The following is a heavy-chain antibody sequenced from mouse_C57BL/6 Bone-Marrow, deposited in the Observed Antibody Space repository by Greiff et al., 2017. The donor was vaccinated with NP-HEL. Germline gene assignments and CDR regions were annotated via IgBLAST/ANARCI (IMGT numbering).Heavy chain of an antibody. V-gene: IGHV5-6*01. J-gene: IGHJ4*01. CDR1: GFTFSSYG. Sequence: EVQLVESGGDLVKPGGSLKLSCAASGFTFSSYGMSWVRQTPDKRLEWVATISSGGSYTYYPDSVKGRFTISRDNAKNTLYLQMSSLKSEDTAMYYCARRRQLRLPDAMDYWGQGTSVTVSS. D-gene: IGHD3-2*02. CDR3: ARRRQLRLPDAMDY. CDR2: ISSGGSYT.